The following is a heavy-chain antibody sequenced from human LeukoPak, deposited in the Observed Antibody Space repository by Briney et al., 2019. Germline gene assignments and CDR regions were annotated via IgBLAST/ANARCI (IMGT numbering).Heavy chain of an antibody. V-gene: IGHV4-59*01. J-gene: IGHJ6*03. CDR2: YFYSKST. CDR1: GGSISSYY. Sequence: SETLSLTCTVSGGSISSYYWSWIRQPPGKGLEWIGYYFYSKSTNYNPSLKSRVTMSVDTSKNQVSLKLSSVTAADTAVYYCAKVGGSVFGVVKKRYYYYYMDVWGKGTTVTVSS. CDR3: AKVGGSVFGVVKKRYYYYYMDV. D-gene: IGHD3-3*01.